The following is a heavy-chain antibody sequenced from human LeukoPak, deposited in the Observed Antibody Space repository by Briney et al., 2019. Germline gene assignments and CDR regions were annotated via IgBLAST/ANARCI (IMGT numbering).Heavy chain of an antibody. CDR3: ARVPGVTRYFDY. D-gene: IGHD4-11*01. Sequence: GGSLRLSCTASGFTFTSCWMSWVRQAPGKGLEWAASIKQDGREKFYVDSVKGRFTISRDNAKNSLYLQMNSLRAEDTAVYYCARVPGVTRYFDYWGQGTLVTVSS. V-gene: IGHV3-7*01. J-gene: IGHJ4*02. CDR1: GFTFTSCW. CDR2: IKQDGREK.